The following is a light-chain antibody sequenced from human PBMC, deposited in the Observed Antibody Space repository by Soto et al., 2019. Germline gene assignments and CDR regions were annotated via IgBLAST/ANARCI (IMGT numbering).Light chain of an antibody. V-gene: IGLV2-8*01. Sequence: QSVLTQPPSASGSPGQSVTISCTGTSSDVGGYNYVSWYQQHPGKAPKLMIYVVSKRPSGVPDRFSGSKSGNTASLTVSGLQAEDEADYYCSSYAGSKTLFGGGTKLTVL. J-gene: IGLJ2*01. CDR3: SSYAGSKTL. CDR2: VVS. CDR1: SSDVGGYNY.